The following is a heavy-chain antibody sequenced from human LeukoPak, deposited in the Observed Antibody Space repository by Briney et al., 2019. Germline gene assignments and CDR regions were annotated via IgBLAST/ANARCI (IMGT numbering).Heavy chain of an antibody. CDR2: IYYSGST. CDR3: ARDTGSVVTAITFDY. D-gene: IGHD2-21*02. J-gene: IGHJ4*02. CDR1: GGSISSSSYY. V-gene: IGHV4-39*07. Sequence: PSETLSLTCTVSGGSISSSSYYWGWIRQPPGKGLEWIGSIYYSGSTYYNPSLKSRVTISVDTSKNQFSLKLSSVTAADTAVYYCARDTGSVVTAITFDYWGQGTLVTASS.